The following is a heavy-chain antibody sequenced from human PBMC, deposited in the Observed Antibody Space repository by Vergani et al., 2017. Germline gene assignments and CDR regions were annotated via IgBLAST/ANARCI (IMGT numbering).Heavy chain of an antibody. CDR3: ARAPPQHPQYSSSWYVNP. J-gene: IGHJ5*02. D-gene: IGHD6-13*01. V-gene: IGHV4-4*02. CDR2: IYHIGST. Sequence: QVQLQESGPGLVKPSGTLSLTCAVSGGSISSSNWWSWVRPPPGKGLEWIGEIYHIGSTNYHPSLKSRVTISVDKSKNQFSLKLSSVTAADTAVYYCARAPPQHPQYSSSWYVNPWGQGTLVTVSS. CDR1: GGSISSSNW.